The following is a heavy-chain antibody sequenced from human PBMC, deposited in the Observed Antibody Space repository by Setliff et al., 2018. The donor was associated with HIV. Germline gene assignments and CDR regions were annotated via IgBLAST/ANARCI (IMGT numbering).Heavy chain of an antibody. J-gene: IGHJ4*02. CDR3: ASSMDASSSVLSNGVDY. D-gene: IGHD6-6*01. Sequence: GESLKISCQASGCSFTSYWINWVRQMPGKGLEWMGRIDPSDSYVSYSPSFRGHVPVSADKSISTAYLQWTTLKASDTALYYCASSMDASSSVLSNGVDYWGQGTLVTVSS. CDR1: GCSFTSYW. CDR2: IDPSDSYV. V-gene: IGHV5-10-1*01.